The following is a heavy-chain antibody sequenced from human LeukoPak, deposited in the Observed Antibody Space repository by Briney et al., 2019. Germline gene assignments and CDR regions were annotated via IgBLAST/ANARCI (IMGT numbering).Heavy chain of an antibody. Sequence: GGSLRLSCAASGFTVSSNYISWVRQAPGEGLEWVLVIYSGCSTYYADSVKGRFTISRHNSKNTLYLQMNSLRAEDTAVYYCARSLGSVDYWGQGTLVTVSS. CDR1: GFTVSSNY. V-gene: IGHV3-53*04. CDR3: ARSLGSVDY. J-gene: IGHJ4*02. CDR2: IYSGCST. D-gene: IGHD5/OR15-5a*01.